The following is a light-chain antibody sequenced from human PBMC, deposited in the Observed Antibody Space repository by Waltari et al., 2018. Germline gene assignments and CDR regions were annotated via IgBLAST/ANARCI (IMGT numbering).Light chain of an antibody. J-gene: IGKJ2*01. CDR1: RALRHSNGINY. Sequence: DIVTTQSPLSLPVIPGEPASISCRSSRALRHSNGINYLDWYLQKPGQSPQLLISLASDRASGVPDRFSGSGSGTDFTLEISRVEAEDVGIYYCMQTLQTPYTFGQGTKLEIK. CDR2: LAS. CDR3: MQTLQTPYT. V-gene: IGKV2-28*01.